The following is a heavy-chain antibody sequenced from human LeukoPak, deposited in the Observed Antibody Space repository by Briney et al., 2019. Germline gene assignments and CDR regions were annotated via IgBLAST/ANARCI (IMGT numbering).Heavy chain of an antibody. CDR3: ARGRFYYGY. CDR2: INHSGST. J-gene: IGHJ4*02. Sequence: PSETLSLTCAVYGGSFSGYYWSWIRQPPGKGLEWIGEINHSGSTNYNPSLKSRVTISVDTSKNQFSLKLSSVTAADTAVYYCARGRFYYGYWGQGTLVTVSS. CDR1: GGSFSGYY. D-gene: IGHD4-17*01. V-gene: IGHV4-34*01.